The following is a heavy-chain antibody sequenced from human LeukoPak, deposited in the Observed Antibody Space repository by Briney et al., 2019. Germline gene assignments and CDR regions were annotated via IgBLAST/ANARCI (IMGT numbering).Heavy chain of an antibody. CDR2: INHSGST. Sequence: PSETLSLTCAVYGGSFSGYYWSWIRQPPGKGLEWIGEINHSGSTNYDPSLKSRVTISVDTSKNQFSLKLSSVTAADTAVYYCARGHWNEYYYYYMDVWGKGTTFTVSS. CDR3: ARGHWNEYYYYYMDV. CDR1: GGSFSGYY. J-gene: IGHJ6*03. V-gene: IGHV4-34*01. D-gene: IGHD1-1*01.